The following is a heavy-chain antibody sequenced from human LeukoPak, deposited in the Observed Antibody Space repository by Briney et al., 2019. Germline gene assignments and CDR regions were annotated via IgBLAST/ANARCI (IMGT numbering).Heavy chain of an antibody. D-gene: IGHD3-10*01. J-gene: IGHJ3*02. CDR2: IYHSGST. Sequence: SETLSLTCAVSGGSISSSNWWSWVRQPPGKGLEWIGEIYHSGSTNYNPSLKSRVTISVDKSKNQFSLKLSSVTAADTAVYYCARFGLWFGELFRAFDIWGQGTMVTVSS. CDR1: GGSISSSNW. CDR3: ARFGLWFGELFRAFDI. V-gene: IGHV4-4*02.